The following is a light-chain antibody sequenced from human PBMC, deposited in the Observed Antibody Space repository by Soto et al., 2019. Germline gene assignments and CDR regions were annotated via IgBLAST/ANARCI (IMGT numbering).Light chain of an antibody. Sequence: ETVMTQSPGTLSVSLGGRATLSCRASQSVSIHLAWYQQKPGQAPRLLIYDTSTRATGIPARFSGSGSGTEFTLTIRSLQSEDFAVYYCQQYSNWPPITFGQGTRLEIK. CDR3: QQYSNWPPIT. V-gene: IGKV3-15*01. CDR2: DTS. J-gene: IGKJ5*01. CDR1: QSVSIH.